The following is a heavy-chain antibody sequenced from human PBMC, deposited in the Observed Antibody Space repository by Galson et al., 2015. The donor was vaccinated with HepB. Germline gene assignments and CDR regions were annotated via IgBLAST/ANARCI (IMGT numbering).Heavy chain of an antibody. CDR3: ARIPEPLYGFDY. CDR2: IDWDDDK. Sequence: PALVKPTQTLTLTCSFSGFSLSTSGMRVNWIRQPPGKALEWLARIDWDDDKYYSTSLKTRLTISKDTSKNQVVLTMTNMDPVDTATYYCARIPEPLYGFDYWGQGTLVTVSS. D-gene: IGHD1-14*01. V-gene: IGHV2-70*04. CDR1: GFSLSTSGMR. J-gene: IGHJ4*02.